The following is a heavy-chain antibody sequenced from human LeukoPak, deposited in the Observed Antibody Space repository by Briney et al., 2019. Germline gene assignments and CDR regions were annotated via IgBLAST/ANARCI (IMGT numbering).Heavy chain of an antibody. D-gene: IGHD2-15*01. V-gene: IGHV4-4*07. CDR1: GGSISSYY. Sequence: SETLSLTCTVSGGSISSYYWSWFRQPAGKGLEWIGRIYTSGSTNYNPSLKSRVTMSVDTSKNQFSLKLSSVTAADTAVYYCARERFVVVVAATYDAFDIWGQGTMVTVSS. J-gene: IGHJ3*02. CDR2: IYTSGST. CDR3: ARERFVVVVAATYDAFDI.